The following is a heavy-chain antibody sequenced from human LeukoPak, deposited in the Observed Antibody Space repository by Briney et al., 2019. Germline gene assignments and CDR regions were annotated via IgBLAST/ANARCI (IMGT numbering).Heavy chain of an antibody. CDR2: IWYVGSNK. D-gene: IGHD6-13*01. V-gene: IGHV3-33*08. CDR1: GFTFDDYA. Sequence: GGSLRLSCAASGFTFDDYAMHWVRQAPGKGLEWVAVIWYVGSNKYYADSVKGRFTISRDNSKNTLYLQMNSLRAEDTAVYYCARDPIAAAGKFDYWGQGTLVTVSS. J-gene: IGHJ4*02. CDR3: ARDPIAAAGKFDY.